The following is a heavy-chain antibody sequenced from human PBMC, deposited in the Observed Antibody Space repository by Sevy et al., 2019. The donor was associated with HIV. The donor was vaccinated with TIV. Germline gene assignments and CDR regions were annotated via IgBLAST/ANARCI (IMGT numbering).Heavy chain of an antibody. D-gene: IGHD3-22*01. Sequence: GESLKISCAASGFTFSSYAMSWVRQAPGKGLEWVSAISGSGYLTYYTDSVKGRFTISRDNSKNTLYLQMNSLRPEDTAVYYCAKEGGGYYYDSSGLFDYWGQGTLVTVSS. CDR3: AKEGGGYYYDSSGLFDY. CDR2: ISGSGYLT. CDR1: GFTFSSYA. J-gene: IGHJ4*02. V-gene: IGHV3-23*01.